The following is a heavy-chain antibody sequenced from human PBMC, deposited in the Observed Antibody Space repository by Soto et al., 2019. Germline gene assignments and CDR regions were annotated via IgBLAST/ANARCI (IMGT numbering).Heavy chain of an antibody. CDR3: TRGPRPISTGTGAY. J-gene: IGHJ4*02. Sequence: EVQLVESGGGLVPPGGSVRLSCAASGFIFKMYWMHWVRQSPGKGLVWISRIYNDGTYSDYADSVRGRFTISRDNVNDTLYFQMSNLRAEDSGLYYCTRGPRPISTGTGAYWGQGTQVTVSS. D-gene: IGHD3-10*01. V-gene: IGHV3-74*01. CDR1: GFIFKMYW. CDR2: IYNDGTYS.